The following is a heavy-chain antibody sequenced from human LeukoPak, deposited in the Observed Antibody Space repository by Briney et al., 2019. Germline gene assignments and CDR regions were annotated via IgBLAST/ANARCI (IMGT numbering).Heavy chain of an antibody. D-gene: IGHD3-3*01. Sequence: GASVKVSCKASGYTFTSYDINWVRQATGQGLERMGWMNPNSGNTGYAQKFQGRVTMTRNTSISTAYMELSSLRSEDTAVYYCARGPRRFLEWLYYYYGMDVWGQGTTVTVSS. J-gene: IGHJ6*02. CDR1: GYTFTSYD. V-gene: IGHV1-8*01. CDR3: ARGPRRFLEWLYYYYGMDV. CDR2: MNPNSGNT.